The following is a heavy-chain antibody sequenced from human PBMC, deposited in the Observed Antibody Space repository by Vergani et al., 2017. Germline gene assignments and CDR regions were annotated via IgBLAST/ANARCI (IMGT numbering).Heavy chain of an antibody. Sequence: QVQLVQSGAEVKKPGASVKVSCKGSGYTFRNYGTSWVRQAPGEGLEWLGWISVYNGETKFAQKFQGRVTLTRDTSTDTAYMEMGSLISDDTAVYYCARDRGNSWDYYFDYWGQGTLVTVSS. V-gene: IGHV1-18*04. CDR1: GYTFRNYG. CDR2: ISVYNGET. J-gene: IGHJ4*02. CDR3: ARDRGNSWDYYFDY. D-gene: IGHD1-26*01.